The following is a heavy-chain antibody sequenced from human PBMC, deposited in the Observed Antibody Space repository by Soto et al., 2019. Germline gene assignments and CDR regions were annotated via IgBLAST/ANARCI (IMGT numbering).Heavy chain of an antibody. V-gene: IGHV3-48*02. CDR2: ISSSSSTI. CDR3: ARGPGYYYDSSGYLDY. CDR1: GFTFSSYS. D-gene: IGHD3-22*01. Sequence: VQLVESGGGLVQPGGSLRLSCAASGFTFSSYSMNWVRQAPGKGLEWVSYISSSSSTIYYADSVKGRFTISRDNAKNSLYLQMNSLRDEDTAVYYCARGPGYYYDSSGYLDYWGQGTLVTVSS. J-gene: IGHJ4*02.